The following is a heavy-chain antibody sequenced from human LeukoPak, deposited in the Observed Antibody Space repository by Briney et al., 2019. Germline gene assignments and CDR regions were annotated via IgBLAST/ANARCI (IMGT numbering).Heavy chain of an antibody. CDR1: GFTFSSYA. CDR2: ISGSGGST. J-gene: IGHJ4*02. D-gene: IGHD5-12*01. Sequence: GGSLRLSCAASGFTFSSYAMSWVRQAPGKGLEWVSAISGSGGSTYYADSVKGRFTISRDNSKNTLYLQMNSLRAEDTAVYYCARGYSADDYNGDFDYWGQGTLVTVSS. V-gene: IGHV3-23*01. CDR3: ARGYSADDYNGDFDY.